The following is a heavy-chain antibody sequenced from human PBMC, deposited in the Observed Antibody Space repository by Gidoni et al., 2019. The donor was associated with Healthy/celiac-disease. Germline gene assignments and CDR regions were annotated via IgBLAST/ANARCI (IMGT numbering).Heavy chain of an antibody. CDR2: SSPILGLA. D-gene: IGHD6-19*01. V-gene: IGHV1-69*04. Sequence: QVQRVQSGAEVKKPGYSVKVSCKDSGGTFSSDAISWVRQAPGRGLEWLGRSSPILGLANYSPKFQGRVTITADKSTGTAYMELSSLRSEDTAVYYFARDGLPVAVVFDYWGQGTLVTVSS. J-gene: IGHJ4*02. CDR1: GGTFSSDA. CDR3: ARDGLPVAVVFDY.